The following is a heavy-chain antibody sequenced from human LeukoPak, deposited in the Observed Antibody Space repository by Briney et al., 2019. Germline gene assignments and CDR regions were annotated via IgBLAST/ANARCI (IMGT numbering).Heavy chain of an antibody. CDR1: GFAFRTYA. CDR2: IRFGVTDK. J-gene: IGHJ4*02. CDR3: AKDSGRYGIDY. V-gene: IGHV3-30*02. D-gene: IGHD1-26*01. Sequence: QTGGSLRLSCAASGFAFRTYAMHWVRQAPGKGLEWVTHIRFGVTDKYYADSVKGRFTISRDNSKNTLYLQMNSLRAEDTAVYYCAKDSGRYGIDYWGQGTLVTVSS.